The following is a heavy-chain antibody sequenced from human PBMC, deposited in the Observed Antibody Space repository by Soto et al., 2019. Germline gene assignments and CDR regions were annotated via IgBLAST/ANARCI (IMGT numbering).Heavy chain of an antibody. CDR3: ARDEGFAMVRGYDN. Sequence: EVQVLESGGGLVQPGGSMRLSCAASGFTFSSYWMHWVRQAPGKGLVWVSGIKSDGSRTTYADSVKGRFTISRDNAKNTLYLQMNSLRAEDTAVYYCARDEGFAMVRGYDNWGQGTLVTVSS. CDR1: GFTFSSYW. V-gene: IGHV3-74*03. CDR2: IKSDGSRT. J-gene: IGHJ4*02. D-gene: IGHD3-10*01.